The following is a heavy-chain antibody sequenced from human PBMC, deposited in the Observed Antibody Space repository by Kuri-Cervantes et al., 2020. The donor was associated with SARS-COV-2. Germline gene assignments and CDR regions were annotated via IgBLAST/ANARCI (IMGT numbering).Heavy chain of an antibody. CDR1: GFTFSNYG. Sequence: GESLKISCVASGFTFSNYGMHWVRQAPGKGLEWVAYIRYDGSETYYADSVKGRLSISRDNSKNTLYLQMNSLRAEDTAAYYCAKDQYSSSSHDYWGQGTLVTVSS. V-gene: IGHV3-30*02. J-gene: IGHJ4*02. CDR3: AKDQYSSSSHDY. CDR2: IRYDGSET. D-gene: IGHD6-13*01.